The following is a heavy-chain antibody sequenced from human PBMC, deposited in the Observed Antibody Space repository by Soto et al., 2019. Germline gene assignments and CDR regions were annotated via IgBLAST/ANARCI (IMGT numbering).Heavy chain of an antibody. CDR3: ARAWRLLAFDI. V-gene: IGHV3-48*03. CDR1: GFTFSSYA. J-gene: IGHJ3*02. D-gene: IGHD2-15*01. Sequence: SLRLSCAASGFTFSSYAMSWVRQAPGKGLEWVSYISSSGSTIYYADSVKGRFTISRDNAKNSLYLQMNSLRAEDTAVYYCARAWRLLAFDIWGQGTMVTVSS. CDR2: ISSSGSTI.